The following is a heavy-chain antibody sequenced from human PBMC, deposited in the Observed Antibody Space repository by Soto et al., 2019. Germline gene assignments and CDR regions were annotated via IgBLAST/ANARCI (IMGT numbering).Heavy chain of an antibody. CDR2: IWYDGSNK. CDR3: ARDGTVVPAVPDAFDI. J-gene: IGHJ3*02. V-gene: IGHV3-33*01. Sequence: GGSLRLSCAASGFTFSSYGMHWVRQAPGKGLEWVAVIWYDGSNKYYADSVKGRFTISRDNSKNTLYLQMNSLRAEDTAVYYCARDGTVVPAVPDAFDIWGQGTMVTVSS. D-gene: IGHD2-2*01. CDR1: GFTFSSYG.